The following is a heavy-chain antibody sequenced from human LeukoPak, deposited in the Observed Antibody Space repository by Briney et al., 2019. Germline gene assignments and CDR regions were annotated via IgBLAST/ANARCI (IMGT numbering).Heavy chain of an antibody. CDR2: MNPYSGNT. CDR1: GYTFTSYD. CDR3: ARARGACSSTSCYRSYYYYYMDV. Sequence: ASVKVSCKASGYTFTSYDINWVRQATGQGLEWMGWMNPYSGNTGYAQKLQGRVTMTRNTSISTAYMELSSLRSEDTAVYYCARARGACSSTSCYRSYYYYYMDVWGKGTTVTVSS. D-gene: IGHD2-2*02. J-gene: IGHJ6*03. V-gene: IGHV1-8*01.